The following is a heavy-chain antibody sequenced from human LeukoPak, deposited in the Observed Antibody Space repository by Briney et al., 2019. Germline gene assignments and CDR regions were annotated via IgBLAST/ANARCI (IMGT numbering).Heavy chain of an antibody. D-gene: IGHD6-19*01. V-gene: IGHV6-1*01. CDR1: GDTVSSNSTA. CDR2: TYYRSKWYT. CDR3: VSGRVASIDAFDI. J-gene: IGHJ3*02. Sequence: SQTLSLTCAISGDTVSSNSTAWNWLRQSPSRGFEWLRRTYYRSKWYTDYAVSLKSRITIDPDTSKNQFSLQLNSVTPEDTAVYYCVSGRVASIDAFDIWGQGTMTVSS.